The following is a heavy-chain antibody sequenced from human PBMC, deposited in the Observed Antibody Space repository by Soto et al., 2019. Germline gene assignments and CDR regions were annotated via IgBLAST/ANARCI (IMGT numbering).Heavy chain of an antibody. Sequence: SETLSLTCTVSGGSTSRYYWSWILQPPWKGLEWIGYIYYSGSTNYNPSLKSRVTISVDTSKNQFSLKLSSVTAADTAVYYCARSYYYGSGSYYFDYWGQGPLVTVS. J-gene: IGHJ4*02. V-gene: IGHV4-59*01. CDR3: ARSYYYGSGSYYFDY. CDR2: IYYSGST. CDR1: GGSTSRYY. D-gene: IGHD3-10*01.